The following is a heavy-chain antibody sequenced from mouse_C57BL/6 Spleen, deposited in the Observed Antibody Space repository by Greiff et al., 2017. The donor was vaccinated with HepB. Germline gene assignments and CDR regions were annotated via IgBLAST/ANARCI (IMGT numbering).Heavy chain of an antibody. Sequence: QVQLQQSGAELVRPGASVTLSCKASGYTFTDYEMHWVKQTPVHGLEWIGAIDPETGGTAYNQKFKGKAILTADKSSSTAYMELRSLTSEDSAVYYCTRRKLSYYFDYWGQGTTLTVSS. CDR2: IDPETGGT. J-gene: IGHJ2*01. CDR3: TRRKLSYYFDY. V-gene: IGHV1-15*01. CDR1: GYTFTDYE.